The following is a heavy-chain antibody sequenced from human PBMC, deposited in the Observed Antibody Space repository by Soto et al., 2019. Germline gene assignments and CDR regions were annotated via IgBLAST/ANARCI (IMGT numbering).Heavy chain of an antibody. CDR1: GFTFSSYG. CDR2: IWYDGSNK. D-gene: IGHD5-18*01. Sequence: QVQLVESGGGVVQPGRSLRLSCAASGFTFSSYGMHWVRQAPGKGLEWVAVIWYDGSNKYYADSVKGRFTISRDNSKNTLYLQMNSLRAEDTDVYYCARETAAMANFDYWGQGTLVTVSS. CDR3: ARETAAMANFDY. V-gene: IGHV3-33*01. J-gene: IGHJ4*02.